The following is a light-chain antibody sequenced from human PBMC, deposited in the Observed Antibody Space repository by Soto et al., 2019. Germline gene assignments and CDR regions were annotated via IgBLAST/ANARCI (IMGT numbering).Light chain of an antibody. J-gene: IGKJ3*01. CDR1: QSISSY. CDR3: QQSYSTPFP. Sequence: DIQMTQSPSSLSASVGDRVTITCRASQSISSYLNWYQQKPGKAPKLLIYAASSLQGGVPPRFSGSGSGTDFTLTISSLQPEDFATYYCQQSYSTPFPFGPGTKVDIK. V-gene: IGKV1-39*01. CDR2: AAS.